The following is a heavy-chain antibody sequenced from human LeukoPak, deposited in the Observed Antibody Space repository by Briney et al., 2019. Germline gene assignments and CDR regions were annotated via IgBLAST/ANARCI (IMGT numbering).Heavy chain of an antibody. CDR3: ARGRYSSGWSGRGEHDWFDP. D-gene: IGHD6-19*01. CDR1: GYTFTSYY. Sequence: ASVKVSCKASGYTFTSYYMHWVRQAPGQGLEWMGIINPSGGSTSYAQKFQGRVTMTRDMSTSTVYMELSSLRSEDTAVYYCARGRYSSGWSGRGEHDWFDPWGQGTLVTVSS. CDR2: INPSGGST. V-gene: IGHV1-46*01. J-gene: IGHJ5*02.